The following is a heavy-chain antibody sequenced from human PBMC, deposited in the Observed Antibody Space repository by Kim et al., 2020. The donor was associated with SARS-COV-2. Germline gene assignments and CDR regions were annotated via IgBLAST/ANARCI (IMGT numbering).Heavy chain of an antibody. D-gene: IGHD3-9*01. J-gene: IGHJ3*02. CDR2: ISAYNGNT. CDR3: ARDHPSEDILTGLDAFDI. V-gene: IGHV1-18*01. CDR1: GYTFTSYG. Sequence: ASVKVSCKASGYTFTSYGISWVRQAPGQGLEWMGWISAYNGNTNYAQKLQGRVTMTTDTSTSTAYMELRSLRSDDTAVYYCARDHPSEDILTGLDAFDIWGQGTMVTVSS.